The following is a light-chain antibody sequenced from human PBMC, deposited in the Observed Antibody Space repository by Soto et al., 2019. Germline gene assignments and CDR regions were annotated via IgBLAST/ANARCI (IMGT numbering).Light chain of an antibody. Sequence: EIVLTQSPGTLSLSPGERATLSCRASQSVSTNYLAWYQRKPGQAPRLLIYGASSRATDIPNRFSGSGSGTDFTLTITRLNAEAFAVYYCQQYGSSPPTFGQGTKVEIK. J-gene: IGKJ1*01. CDR1: QSVSTNY. V-gene: IGKV3-20*01. CDR3: QQYGSSPPT. CDR2: GAS.